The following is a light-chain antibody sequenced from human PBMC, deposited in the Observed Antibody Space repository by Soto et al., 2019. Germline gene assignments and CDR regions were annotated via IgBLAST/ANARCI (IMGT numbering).Light chain of an antibody. V-gene: IGKV3-20*01. CDR3: QRYGISPT. CDR1: HSVSSIY. J-gene: IGKJ1*01. CDR2: DVS. Sequence: EIVLTQSPGTLSLSPGERATLSCRSSHSVSSIYLAWYQQKPGQAPRLLIYDVSSRATGIPDRFSGSGSGTDFTLTISRLEPVDFAVYYCQRYGISPTFGQGTKVEIK.